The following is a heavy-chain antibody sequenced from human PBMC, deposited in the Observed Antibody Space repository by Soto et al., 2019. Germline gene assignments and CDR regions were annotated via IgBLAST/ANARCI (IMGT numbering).Heavy chain of an antibody. CDR1: GFTFSGHW. Sequence: EVQLVESGGGVVQPGGSLRLSCAASGFTFSGHWMHWVRQAPGEGLVWVSRITPDGSTTDYADSVKGRFSTSRDNAKNMVYLQMSSLRVEDTAVYYCTSLSIAVAHFAFDLWGQGTLVTVSS. J-gene: IGHJ3*01. CDR2: ITPDGSTT. CDR3: TSLSIAVAHFAFDL. V-gene: IGHV3-74*01. D-gene: IGHD6-19*01.